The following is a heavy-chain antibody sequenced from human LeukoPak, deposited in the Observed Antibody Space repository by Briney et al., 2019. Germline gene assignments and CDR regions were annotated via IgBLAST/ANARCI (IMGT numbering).Heavy chain of an antibody. CDR1: GGSISSSSYH. D-gene: IGHD6-19*01. CDR3: AREGGQWLERSFDH. V-gene: IGHV4-39*07. CDR2: IYYSGST. J-gene: IGHJ4*02. Sequence: SETLSLTCTVSGGSISSSSYHWGWIRQPPGKGLEWIGNIYYSGSTYYNPSLNSRVTISVDTAKNQFSLKLTSVTAADTAVYYCAREGGQWLERSFDHWGQGTLVTVSS.